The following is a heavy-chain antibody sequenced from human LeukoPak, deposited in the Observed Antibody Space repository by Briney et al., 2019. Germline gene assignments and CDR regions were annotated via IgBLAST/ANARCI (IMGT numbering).Heavy chain of an antibody. CDR3: ARVSGYDFFDY. Sequence: SETLSLTCTVSGGSISSSSYYWGWIRQPPGKGLEWIGSIYYSGSTYYNPSLKSRVTISVDTSKNQFSLKLSSVTAADTAVYYCARVSGYDFFDYWGQGTLVTVSS. V-gene: IGHV4-39*07. D-gene: IGHD5-12*01. CDR2: IYYSGST. CDR1: GGSISSSSYY. J-gene: IGHJ4*02.